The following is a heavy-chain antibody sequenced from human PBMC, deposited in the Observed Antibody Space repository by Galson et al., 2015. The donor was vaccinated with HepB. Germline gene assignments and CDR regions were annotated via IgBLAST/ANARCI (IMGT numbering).Heavy chain of an antibody. V-gene: IGHV3-23*01. CDR1: GFTFSSYA. CDR3: AKRGGGRGSFDY. D-gene: IGHD1-26*01. J-gene: IGHJ4*02. Sequence: SLRLSCAASGFTFSSYAMSWVRQAPGKGLEWVSAISGSGGSTYYADSVKGRFTISRDNSKNTLYLQMNSLRAEDTAVYYCAKRGGGRGSFDYWGQGTLVTVSS. CDR2: ISGSGGST.